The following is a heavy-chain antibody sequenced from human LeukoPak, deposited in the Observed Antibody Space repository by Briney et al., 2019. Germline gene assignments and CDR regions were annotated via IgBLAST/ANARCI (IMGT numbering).Heavy chain of an antibody. CDR2: TYYRSKWYN. J-gene: IGHJ4*02. CDR1: GDSVPSDSAI. D-gene: IGHD4-17*01. CDR3: ARDLGDYVFEY. V-gene: IGHV6-1*01. Sequence: SQTLSLTCAISGDSVPSDSAIWNWIRQSPSRGLERLGRTYYRSKWYNDYAVSVKSRITINPDTSKNQFSLQLDSVTPEDTAVYYCARDLGDYVFEYWGQGTLVTVSS.